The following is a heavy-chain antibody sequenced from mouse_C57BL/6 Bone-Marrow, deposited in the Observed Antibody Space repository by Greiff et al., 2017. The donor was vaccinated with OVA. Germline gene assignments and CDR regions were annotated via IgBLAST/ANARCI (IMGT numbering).Heavy chain of an antibody. CDR2: ISYDGSN. V-gene: IGHV3-6*01. CDR3: ARDGGLRFAY. Sequence: EVKLMESGPGLVKPSQSLSLTCSVTGYSITSGYYWNWIRQFPGNKLEWMGYISYDGSNNYNPSLKNRISITRDTSKNQFFLKLNSVTTEDTATYYCARDGGLRFAYWGQGTLVTVSA. CDR1: GYSITSGYY. J-gene: IGHJ3*01. D-gene: IGHD2-4*01.